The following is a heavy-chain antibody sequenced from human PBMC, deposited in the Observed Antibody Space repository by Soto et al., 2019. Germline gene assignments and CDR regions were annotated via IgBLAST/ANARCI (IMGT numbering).Heavy chain of an antibody. CDR3: ATDIVVVPAAMPRDSDY. Sequence: ASVKDSCKASGYTFTSYGISWVRQAPGQGLEWMGWISAYNGNTNYAQKLQGRVTMTTDTSTSTAYMELRSLRSDDTAVYYCATDIVVVPAAMPRDSDYRGKGTRVTVSS. V-gene: IGHV1-18*01. CDR2: ISAYNGNT. J-gene: IGHJ4*02. CDR1: GYTFTSYG. D-gene: IGHD2-2*01.